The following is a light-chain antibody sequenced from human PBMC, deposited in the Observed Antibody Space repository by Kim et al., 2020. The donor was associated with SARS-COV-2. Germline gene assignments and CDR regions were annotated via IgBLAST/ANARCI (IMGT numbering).Light chain of an antibody. CDR1: RTISSSF. CDR2: AAS. CDR3: QYFGSPSRTT. V-gene: IGKV3-20*01. Sequence: PGERDTLALRASRTISSSFLAWYPQKPGQAPRLLMYAASSRAVGIPDRFSGSGSGTDFTLTISRLEPEDFAVYSCQYFGSPSRTTFGGGTKVDIK. J-gene: IGKJ4*01.